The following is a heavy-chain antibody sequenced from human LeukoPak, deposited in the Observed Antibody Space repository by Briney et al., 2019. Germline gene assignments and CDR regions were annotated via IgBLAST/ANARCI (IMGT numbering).Heavy chain of an antibody. CDR2: MYYSGSA. CDR3: ARPRYYMDV. V-gene: IGHV4-59*12. J-gene: IGHJ6*03. Sequence: ASETLSLTCNFSGGSISSYYWSWIRQPPGKGLEWIGYMYYSGSANYNPSLKSRVTISVDTSKNQFSLKLSSVTAADTAVYYCARPRYYMDVWGKGTTVTVSS. CDR1: GGSISSYY.